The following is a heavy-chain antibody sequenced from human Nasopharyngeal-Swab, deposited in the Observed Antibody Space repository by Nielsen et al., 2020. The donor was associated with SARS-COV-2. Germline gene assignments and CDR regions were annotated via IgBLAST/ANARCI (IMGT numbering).Heavy chain of an antibody. CDR1: GGSISSSSYY. D-gene: IGHD6-13*01. V-gene: IGHV4-39*07. Sequence: SETLSLTCTVSGGSISSSSYYWGWIRQPPGKGLEWIGSIYYSGSTYYNPSLKSRVTTSVDTSKNQFSLKLSSVTAADTAAYYCVGSSWYGDYYYYYGMDVWGQGTTVTVSS. CDR2: IYYSGST. J-gene: IGHJ6*02. CDR3: VGSSWYGDYYYYYGMDV.